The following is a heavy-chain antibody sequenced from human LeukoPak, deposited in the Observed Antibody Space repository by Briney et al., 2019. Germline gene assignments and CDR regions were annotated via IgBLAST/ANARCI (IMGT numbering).Heavy chain of an antibody. CDR1: GGSISSGGYS. D-gene: IGHD1-26*01. CDR2: IYYSGST. V-gene: IGHV4-30-4*07. Sequence: SETLSLTCAVSGGSISSGGYSWSWLRQPPGKGLEWIGYIYYSGSTYYNPSLKSRVTISVDTSKNQFSLKLSSVTAADTAVYYCARAYSGSYYRYWGQGTLVTVSS. J-gene: IGHJ4*02. CDR3: ARAYSGSYYRY.